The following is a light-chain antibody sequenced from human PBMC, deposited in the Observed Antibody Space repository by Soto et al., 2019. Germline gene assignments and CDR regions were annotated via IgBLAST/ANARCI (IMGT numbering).Light chain of an antibody. V-gene: IGLV2-14*01. Sequence: QSVLTQPASVSGSPGQSITISCTGTSSDVGGYNYVSWYQQHPGKAPKLMIYEVSNRPSGISNRFSGSKYGNTASLTISGRQAEDEADYYCSSYTSSNFLVFGEGTKLTVL. CDR1: SSDVGGYNY. J-gene: IGLJ3*02. CDR2: EVS. CDR3: SSYTSSNFLV.